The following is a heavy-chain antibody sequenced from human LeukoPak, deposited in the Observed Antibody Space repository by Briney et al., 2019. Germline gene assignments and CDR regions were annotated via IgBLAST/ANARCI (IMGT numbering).Heavy chain of an antibody. D-gene: IGHD5-24*01. V-gene: IGHV3-21*01. CDR3: ARSVSGVATILYFDY. J-gene: IGHJ4*02. CDR2: ISSSSSYI. CDR1: GFTFSSYS. Sequence: GGSLRLSCAASGFTFSSYSMNWVRQAPGKGLEWVSSISSSSSYIYYADSVKGRFTISRDNAKNSLYLQMNSLRAEDTAVYYCARSVSGVATILYFDYWGQGTLVTVSS.